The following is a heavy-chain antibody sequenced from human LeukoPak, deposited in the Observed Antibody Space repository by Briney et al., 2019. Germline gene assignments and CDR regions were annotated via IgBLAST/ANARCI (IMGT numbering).Heavy chain of an antibody. CDR1: GFSFSTYW. CDR3: ARDPESSSFDL. D-gene: IGHD6-13*01. V-gene: IGHV3-7*01. J-gene: IGHJ4*02. CDR2: IDQGGSVR. Sequence: GGSLRLSCAASGFSFSTYWMSWVRQTPEKGLEFVANIDQGGSVRNYMDSLKGRCTISRDNAKKSLYLEINSLRADDTAVYYCARDPESSSFDLWGRGALVTVSP.